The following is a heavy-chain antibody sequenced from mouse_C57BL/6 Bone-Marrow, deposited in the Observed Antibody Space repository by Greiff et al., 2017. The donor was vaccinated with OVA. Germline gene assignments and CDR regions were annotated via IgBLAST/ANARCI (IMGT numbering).Heavy chain of an antibody. CDR3: VTTVYYAMDY. CDR2: INPSTGGT. Sequence: VQLQQSGPELVKPGASVKISCKASGYSFTGYYMNWVKQSPEKSLECIGEINPSTGGTTYNQKFKAKATLTVDKSSSTAYMQLKSLTSEDSAVYYCVTTVYYAMDYWGQGTSVTVSS. V-gene: IGHV1-42*01. J-gene: IGHJ4*01. D-gene: IGHD1-1*01. CDR1: GYSFTGYY.